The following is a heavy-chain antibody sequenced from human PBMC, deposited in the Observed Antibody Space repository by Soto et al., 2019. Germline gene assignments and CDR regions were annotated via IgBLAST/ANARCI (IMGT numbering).Heavy chain of an antibody. D-gene: IGHD3-10*01. Sequence: EVQLVESGGGLVQPGGSLRLSCAASGFTVSSNYMSWVRQAPGKGLEWVSVIYSGGSTYYADSVKGRFTISRDNSKNTRYLQMNSLRAEDTAVYYCARDVLTYSYGSGDDAFDIWGQGTMVTVSS. J-gene: IGHJ3*02. CDR2: IYSGGST. CDR1: GFTVSSNY. V-gene: IGHV3-66*01. CDR3: ARDVLTYSYGSGDDAFDI.